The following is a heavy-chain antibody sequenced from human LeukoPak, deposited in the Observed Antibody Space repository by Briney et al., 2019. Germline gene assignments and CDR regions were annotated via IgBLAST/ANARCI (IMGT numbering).Heavy chain of an antibody. D-gene: IGHD5-12*01. V-gene: IGHV1-58*01. CDR3: AAYGGYSGYDLDY. CDR1: GFTFTSSA. J-gene: IGHJ4*02. CDR2: IVVGSGNT. Sequence: GASVEVSCKASGFTFTSSAVQWVRQARGQCLEWIGWIVVGSGNTNYAQKFQERVTITRDMSTSTAYMELSSLRSEDTAVYYCAAYGGYSGYDLDYWGQGTLVTVSS.